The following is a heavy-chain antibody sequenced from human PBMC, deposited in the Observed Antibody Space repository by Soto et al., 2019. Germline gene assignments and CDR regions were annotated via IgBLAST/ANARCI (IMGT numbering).Heavy chain of an antibody. D-gene: IGHD3-3*01. CDR1: GFSFSTQA. CDR2: VTGSGSAT. J-gene: IGHJ4*02. CDR3: AKPPRDSI. Sequence: QLLESGGGLVQPGGSLRLSCAASGFSFSTQAMTWVRQAPGKGLEWVSTVTGSGSATYYADSVKGRFTISRDNSKNMLYLQMNSLTAGDTALYYCAKPPRDSIWGQGTLVTVSS. V-gene: IGHV3-23*01.